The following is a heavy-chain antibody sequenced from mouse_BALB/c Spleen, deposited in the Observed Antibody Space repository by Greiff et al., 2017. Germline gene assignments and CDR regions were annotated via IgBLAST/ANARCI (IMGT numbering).Heavy chain of an antibody. Sequence: QVQLQQSGAELVRPGASVTLSCKASGYTFTDYEMHWVKQTPVHGLEWIGAIDPETGVTAYNQKFKGKATLTADKSSSTAYMELRSLTSEDSAVYYCTRDYGSKVWFAYWGQGTLVTVSA. CDR2: IDPETGVT. CDR3: TRDYGSKVWFAY. V-gene: IGHV1-15*01. CDR1: GYTFTDYE. D-gene: IGHD1-1*01. J-gene: IGHJ3*01.